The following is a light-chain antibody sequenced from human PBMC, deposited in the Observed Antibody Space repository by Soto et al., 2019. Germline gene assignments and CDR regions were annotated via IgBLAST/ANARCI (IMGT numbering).Light chain of an antibody. V-gene: IGKV1-33*01. J-gene: IGKJ2*01. CDR1: QDINTY. Sequence: DIQMTQSPSSLSASVGDRVTSTCQASQDINTYLNWYQQKSGKAPKLLIYDASNLETGVPSRFSGSGSGTDFTFTISSLQPEDIATYHCQQYDSVPSTFGQGTKVEIK. CDR3: QQYDSVPST. CDR2: DAS.